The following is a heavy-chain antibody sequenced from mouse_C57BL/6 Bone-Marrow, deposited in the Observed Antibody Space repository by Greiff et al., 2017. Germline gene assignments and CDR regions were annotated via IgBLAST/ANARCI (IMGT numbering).Heavy chain of an antibody. CDR3: ARPSSYYGSSVWFAY. CDR1: GYSFTDYN. Sequence: VQLQQSGPELVKPGASVKISCKASGYSFTDYNMNWVKQSNGKSLEWIGVINPNYGTTSYNQKFKGKATLTVDQSSSTAYMQLNRLTSEDAAVYYCARPSSYYGSSVWFAYWVQGTLVTVSA. CDR2: INPNYGTT. D-gene: IGHD1-1*01. V-gene: IGHV1-39*01. J-gene: IGHJ3*01.